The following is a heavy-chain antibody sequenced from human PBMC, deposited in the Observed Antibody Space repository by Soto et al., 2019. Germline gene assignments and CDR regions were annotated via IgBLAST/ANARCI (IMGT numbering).Heavy chain of an antibody. Sequence: SETLSLTCTVSGGSISSGDCYWSWIRQPPGKGLEWIGYIYYSGSTYYNPSPKSRVTISVDTSKNQFSLKLSSVTAADTAVYYCARELVVPAAMTENWFDPWGQGTLVTVSS. CDR3: ARELVVPAAMTENWFDP. CDR2: IYYSGST. D-gene: IGHD2-2*01. J-gene: IGHJ5*02. CDR1: GGSISSGDCY. V-gene: IGHV4-30-4*01.